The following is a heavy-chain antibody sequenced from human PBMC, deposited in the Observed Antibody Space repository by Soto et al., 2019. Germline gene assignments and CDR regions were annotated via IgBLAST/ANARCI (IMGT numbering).Heavy chain of an antibody. D-gene: IGHD2-8*01. CDR2: IIPIFGTA. V-gene: IGHV1-69*12. CDR1: GGTFSSYA. CDR3: ARGGGGYCTNGVCDEGAFDI. J-gene: IGHJ3*02. Sequence: QVQLVQSGAEVKKPGSSVKVSCKASGGTFSSYAISWVRQAPGQGLEWMGGIIPIFGTANYAQKFQGRVTITADESTSTAYRELSSLRSEDTAVYYCARGGGGYCTNGVCDEGAFDIWGQGTMVTVSS.